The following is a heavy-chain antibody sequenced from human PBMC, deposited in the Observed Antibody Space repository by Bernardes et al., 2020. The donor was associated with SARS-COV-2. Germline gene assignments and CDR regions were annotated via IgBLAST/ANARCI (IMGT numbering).Heavy chain of an antibody. J-gene: IGHJ4*02. CDR3: ARAYCAGDCYLYYFDY. Sequence: GGSLRLSCAASGFTFNSYWMHWVRQVPERGLVWVAVIWSDGTNKYYADSVKGRFIISRDNAKNTLFLQMNSLRAEDTALYYCARAYCAGDCYLYYFDYWGGGTPGTVSS. CDR2: IWSDGTNK. D-gene: IGHD2-21*02. V-gene: IGHV3-33*08. CDR1: GFTFNSYW.